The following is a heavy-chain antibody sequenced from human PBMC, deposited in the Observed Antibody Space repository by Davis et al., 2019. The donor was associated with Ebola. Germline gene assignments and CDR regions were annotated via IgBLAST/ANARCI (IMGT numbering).Heavy chain of an antibody. J-gene: IGHJ2*01. V-gene: IGHV3-49*02. CDR3: TRDRGVTTSWYFDL. D-gene: IGHD4-17*01. Sequence: GRFTISRDDSKSIAYLQMNSLKTEDTAVYYCTRDRGVTTSWYFDLWGRGTLVTVSS.